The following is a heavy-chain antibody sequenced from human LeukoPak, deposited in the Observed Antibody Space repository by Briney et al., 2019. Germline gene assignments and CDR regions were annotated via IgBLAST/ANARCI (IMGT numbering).Heavy chain of an antibody. CDR2: IYYSGST. Sequence: SETLSLTCTVSGGPISSYYWSWIRQPPGKGLEWIGYIYYSGSTNYNPSLKSRVTISVDTSKNQLSLKLSSVTAADTAVYYCARVRYSSSWSPFDYWGQGTLVTVSS. CDR3: ARVRYSSSWSPFDY. CDR1: GGPISSYY. J-gene: IGHJ4*02. V-gene: IGHV4-59*01. D-gene: IGHD6-13*01.